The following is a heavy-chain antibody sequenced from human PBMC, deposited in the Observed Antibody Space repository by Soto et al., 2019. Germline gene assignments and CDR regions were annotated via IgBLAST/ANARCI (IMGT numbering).Heavy chain of an antibody. CDR1: GFTFDDYT. Sequence: GESLKISCAASGFTFDDYTMHWVRQAPGKGLEWVSLISWDGGSTYYADSVKGRFTISRDNSKNSLYLQMNSLRTEDTALYYCAKDRSPWELLHRAFDYWGQGTLVTVSS. D-gene: IGHD1-26*01. CDR3: AKDRSPWELLHRAFDY. J-gene: IGHJ4*02. CDR2: ISWDGGST. V-gene: IGHV3-43*01.